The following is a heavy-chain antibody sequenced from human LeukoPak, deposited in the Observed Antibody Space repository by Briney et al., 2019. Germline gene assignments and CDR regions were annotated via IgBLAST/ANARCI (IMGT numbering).Heavy chain of an antibody. J-gene: IGHJ5*02. D-gene: IGHD6-19*01. V-gene: IGHV1-69*06. CDR3: ARGRGQTIEVAGNWFDP. CDR2: SIPIFGTA. Sequence: SVKVSCKASVGTFSSYAISWVGQAPGQGLEWMGRSIPIFGTANYAQKFQGRVTITADKSTSTAYMELSSLRSEDTAVYYCARGRGQTIEVAGNWFDPWGQGTLVTVSS. CDR1: VGTFSSYA.